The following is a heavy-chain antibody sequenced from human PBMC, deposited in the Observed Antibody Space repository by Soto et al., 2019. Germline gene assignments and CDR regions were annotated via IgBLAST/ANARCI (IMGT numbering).Heavy chain of an antibody. V-gene: IGHV3-7*01. J-gene: IGHJ4*02. Sequence: EVQLVESGGGLVQPGGSLRLSCAASGFTFRHYWMTWVRQAPGKGLEWVANIKQDGSEKYYVDSVKGRFTFSRDNAKNSVYLQMNSLRAEDTAVYYCARGGYSYGYYFDYWGQGILVIVSS. D-gene: IGHD5-18*01. CDR2: IKQDGSEK. CDR1: GFTFRHYW. CDR3: ARGGYSYGYYFDY.